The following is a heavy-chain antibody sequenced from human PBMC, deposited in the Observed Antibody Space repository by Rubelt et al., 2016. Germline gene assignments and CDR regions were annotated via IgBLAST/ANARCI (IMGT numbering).Heavy chain of an antibody. Sequence: QVQLVQSGAEVKKPGASVKVSCKASGYTFTSYYTHWVRQAPGQGLEWMGIINPSGGSTSYAQKLQGRVTRTRDTSTSTVYMELSSLRSEDTAVYYCARNHYSSSWYLNPWGQGTLVTVSS. J-gene: IGHJ5*02. D-gene: IGHD6-13*01. CDR2: INPSGGST. CDR3: ARNHYSSSWYLNP. CDR1: GYTFTSYY. V-gene: IGHV1-46*01.